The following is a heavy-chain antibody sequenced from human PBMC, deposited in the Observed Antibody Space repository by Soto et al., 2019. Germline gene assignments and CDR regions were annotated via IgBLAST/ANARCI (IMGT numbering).Heavy chain of an antibody. CDR3: AKERGYYGAGSYSVGENYYGMDV. CDR2: ISYDGSNK. CDR1: GFTFSSYG. V-gene: IGHV3-30*18. J-gene: IGHJ6*02. D-gene: IGHD3-10*01. Sequence: QVQLVESGGGVVQPGRSLRLSCAASGFTFSSYGMHWVRQAPGKGLEWVAVISYDGSNKYYADSVKGRFTISRDNAKNTLYLQMNSLRAEDTAVYFCAKERGYYGAGSYSVGENYYGMDVWGQGATVTVS.